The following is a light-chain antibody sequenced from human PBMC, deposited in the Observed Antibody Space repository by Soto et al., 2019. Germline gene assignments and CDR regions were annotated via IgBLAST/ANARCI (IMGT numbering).Light chain of an antibody. Sequence: SALAQPASVSGSPEQAIAISCTGTSSDVGGYKYVSWYQQHPGKAPKLMIYDVSNRPSGVSDRFSGSKSGNTASLTISGLQSEDETDYYCSSYTSSSSYVFGTGTKVTFL. CDR2: DVS. J-gene: IGLJ1*01. V-gene: IGLV2-14*03. CDR3: SSYTSSSSYV. CDR1: SSDVGGYKY.